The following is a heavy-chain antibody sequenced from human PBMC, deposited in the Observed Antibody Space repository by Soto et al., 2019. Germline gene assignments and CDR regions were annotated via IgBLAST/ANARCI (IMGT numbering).Heavy chain of an antibody. D-gene: IGHD3-3*01. CDR2: IDWDGDE. CDR1: RFSLRSIGRC. Sequence: GSGPTLVNPPQTLPLACTFSRFSLRSIGRCVSWIRPPPDKGLEWLALIDWDGDEYYSTSLETRLTISTDTSKNQVALTMSNMDPVDTATYYCARSITRSGFFNWFVSWGQGTLVTVSS. V-gene: IGHV2-70*01. J-gene: IGHJ5*01. CDR3: ARSITRSGFFNWFVS.